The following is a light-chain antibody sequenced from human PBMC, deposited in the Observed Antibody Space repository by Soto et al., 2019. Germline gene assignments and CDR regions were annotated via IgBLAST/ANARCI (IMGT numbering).Light chain of an antibody. V-gene: IGLV1-51*01. CDR3: GSWDSSLSPYV. CDR1: SSNIGGNS. CDR2: DDN. Sequence: QSLLTQPPSVSAAPGQKVTISCSGSSSNIGGNSVSWYQQLPGTAPKLLIYDDNKRPSGIPDRFSGSKSGTSATLGITGFQTGDEADYYCGSWDSSLSPYVFGNGTKVTVL. J-gene: IGLJ1*01.